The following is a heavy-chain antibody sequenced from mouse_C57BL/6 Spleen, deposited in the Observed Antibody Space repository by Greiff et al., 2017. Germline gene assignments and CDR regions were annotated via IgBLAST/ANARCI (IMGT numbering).Heavy chain of an antibody. CDR3: AREENWAFAY. CDR1: GYSITSGYY. J-gene: IGHJ3*01. Sequence: EVKLMESGPGLVKPSQSLSLTCSVTGYSITSGYYWNWIRQFPGNKLEWMGYISYDGSNKYNPSLKNRISITRDTSKNQFFLKLNSVTTEDTATYYCAREENWAFAYWGQGTLVTVSA. D-gene: IGHD4-1*01. V-gene: IGHV3-6*01. CDR2: ISYDGSN.